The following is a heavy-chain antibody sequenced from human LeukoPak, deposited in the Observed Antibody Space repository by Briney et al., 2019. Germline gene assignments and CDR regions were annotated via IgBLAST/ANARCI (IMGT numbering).Heavy chain of an antibody. CDR3: ARHIGYSAWNPDY. CDR1: GHSFTSYW. J-gene: IGHJ4*02. Sequence: PGESLKISCKASGHSFTSYWIGWVRQMPVKGLEWMGIIYPYDSDTRYSPSFQGQVTISADKSISTAYLQWSNLKASDTAMYYCARHIGYSAWNPDYWGQGTLVTVSS. V-gene: IGHV5-51*01. D-gene: IGHD5-12*01. CDR2: IYPYDSDT.